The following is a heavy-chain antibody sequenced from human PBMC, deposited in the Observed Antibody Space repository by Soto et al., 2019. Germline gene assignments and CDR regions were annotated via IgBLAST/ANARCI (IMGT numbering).Heavy chain of an antibody. CDR1: GGSFSGYY. D-gene: IGHD5-12*01. Sequence: SETLSLTCAVYGGSFSGYYWSWIRQPPGKGLEWIGETNHSGSTNYNPSLKSRVSISVDTSKNQFSLKLTSVTAADTAVYYCAGFYNDYDANYDYWGQGTQVTVSS. V-gene: IGHV4-34*01. J-gene: IGHJ4*02. CDR2: TNHSGST. CDR3: AGFYNDYDANYDY.